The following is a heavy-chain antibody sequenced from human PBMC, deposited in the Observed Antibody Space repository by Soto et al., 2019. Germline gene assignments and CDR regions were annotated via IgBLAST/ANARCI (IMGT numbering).Heavy chain of an antibody. CDR2: IIPIFGTA. CDR1: GGTFSSYA. J-gene: IGHJ6*02. Sequence: ASVKVSCKASGGTFSSYAISWVRQAPGQGLEWMGGIIPIFGTANYAQKFQGRVTITADESTSTAYMELSSLRSEDTAVYYCARGSYRAAAGSYGMDVWGQGTTVTVSS. V-gene: IGHV1-69*13. CDR3: ARGSYRAAAGSYGMDV. D-gene: IGHD6-13*01.